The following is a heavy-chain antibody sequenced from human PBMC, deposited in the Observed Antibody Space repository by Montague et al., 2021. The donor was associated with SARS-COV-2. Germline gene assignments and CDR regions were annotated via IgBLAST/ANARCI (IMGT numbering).Heavy chain of an antibody. D-gene: IGHD3-22*01. Sequence: SETLSLTCTVSGGSISSSSYYWGWLRQPPGKGLEWIGSICYSRSTYYNLSLKSRVTISVSTSKNPFSLRLSSVTAADTAVYYGARFPTSYYYDSKAAPATPDALDIWGQGAMVTVSS. CDR3: ARFPTSYYYDSKAAPATPDALDI. V-gene: IGHV4-39*01. CDR1: GGSISSSSYY. CDR2: ICYSRST. J-gene: IGHJ3*02.